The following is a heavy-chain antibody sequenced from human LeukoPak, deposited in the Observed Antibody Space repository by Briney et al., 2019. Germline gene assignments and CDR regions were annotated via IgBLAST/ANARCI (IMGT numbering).Heavy chain of an antibody. Sequence: SETLSLTCTVSGGSISSSHYYWGWIRQPPGKGLEWIGSIYYTGSTYYNPSLKSRVTISVDTSKTQVSLKLNSVTAADTAVYYCARDHRGYADYFDYWGPGTLVTVSS. V-gene: IGHV4-39*02. J-gene: IGHJ4*02. D-gene: IGHD5-12*01. CDR3: ARDHRGYADYFDY. CDR1: GGSISSSHYY. CDR2: IYYTGST.